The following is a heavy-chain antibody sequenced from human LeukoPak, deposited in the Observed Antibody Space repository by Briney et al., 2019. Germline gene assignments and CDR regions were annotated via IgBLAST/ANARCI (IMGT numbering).Heavy chain of an antibody. Sequence: SETLSLTCTVSGGSMSSGGYYWSWIRQHPGKGLEWIAYISYSGSTYYNPSLKGRVTMSVDTSKNQFSLRLSSVTAADTAVYYCARHSRLDKSSLSWADYWGQGTLVTVSS. CDR2: ISYSGST. CDR1: GGSMSSGGYY. CDR3: ARHSRLDKSSLSWADY. J-gene: IGHJ4*02. V-gene: IGHV4-31*03. D-gene: IGHD2-2*03.